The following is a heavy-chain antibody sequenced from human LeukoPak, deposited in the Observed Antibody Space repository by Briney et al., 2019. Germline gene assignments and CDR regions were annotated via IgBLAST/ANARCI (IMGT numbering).Heavy chain of an antibody. CDR1: GDSFSSFS. D-gene: IGHD1-1*01. CDR2: NQLSGNT. Sequence: SETLSLTCTVSGDSFSSFSWSWIRQPAGKGLEWIGYNQLSGNTNCNPALKSRVSISLDTSKNQFSLHLRSVTAADTAVYYCARLIRNWNDHFDPWGQGTLVTVFS. J-gene: IGHJ5*02. CDR3: ARLIRNWNDHFDP. V-gene: IGHV4-4*09.